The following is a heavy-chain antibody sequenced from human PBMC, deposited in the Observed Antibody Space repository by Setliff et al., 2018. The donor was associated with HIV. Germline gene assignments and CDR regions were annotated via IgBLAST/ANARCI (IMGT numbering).Heavy chain of an antibody. CDR2: IYYSGST. Sequence: SETLSLTCTVSGGSISSGDYYWSWIRQPPGKGLEWIAYIYYSGSTYYNPSLKSRVTISVDTSRDQFFLKLTSVTADDTAIYYCARGPPFAYWGQGLLVTVSS. CDR1: GGSISSGDYY. J-gene: IGHJ4*02. CDR3: ARGPPFAY. V-gene: IGHV4-30-4*08.